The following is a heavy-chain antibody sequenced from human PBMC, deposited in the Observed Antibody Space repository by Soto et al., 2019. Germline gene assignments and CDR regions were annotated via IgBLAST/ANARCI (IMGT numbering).Heavy chain of an antibody. D-gene: IGHD2-2*02. J-gene: IGHJ5*02. CDR2: IYYSGST. V-gene: IGHV4-39*01. CDR3: ARHGDIVVVPAAIRWFDP. Sequence: SETLSLTCTVSGGSISSSSYYWGWIRQPPGKGLEWIGSIYYSGSTYYNPSLKSRVAISVDTSKNQFSLKLSSVTAADTAVYYCARHGDIVVVPAAIRWFDPWGQGTLVTVSS. CDR1: GGSISSSSYY.